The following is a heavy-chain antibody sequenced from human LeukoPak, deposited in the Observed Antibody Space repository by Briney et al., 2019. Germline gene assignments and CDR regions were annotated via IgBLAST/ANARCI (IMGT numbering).Heavy chain of an antibody. J-gene: IGHJ6*03. CDR2: INSNTGNA. Sequence: ASVKVSCKASGYTFTRYALNWVRQASGQGLEWMGWINSNTGNAKYAQGFTGRFVFSLDTSVSTAYLQISSLKAEDTAVYYCARVESHGSLGVWGNGTTVTV. V-gene: IGHV7-4-1*02. CDR3: ARVESHGSLGV. CDR1: GYTFTRYA. D-gene: IGHD3-3*01.